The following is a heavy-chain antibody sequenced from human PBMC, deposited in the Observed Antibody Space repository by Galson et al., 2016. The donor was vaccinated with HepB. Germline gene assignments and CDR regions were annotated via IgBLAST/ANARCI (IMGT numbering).Heavy chain of an antibody. V-gene: IGHV5-51*01. J-gene: IGHJ4*01. Sequence: QSGAEVKKPGESLKISCKASGYTFTNKWIAWVRQMPGKGLEWMGIIYPDDSDTRYSPSFEGLVTISADKSINTAYLQWSSLKASDTAVYYCARPAGRSFFNGAYLDYWGHGTLITVSS. CDR3: ARPAGRSFFNGAYLDY. CDR2: IYPDDSDT. CDR1: GYTFTNKW. D-gene: IGHD2-8*01.